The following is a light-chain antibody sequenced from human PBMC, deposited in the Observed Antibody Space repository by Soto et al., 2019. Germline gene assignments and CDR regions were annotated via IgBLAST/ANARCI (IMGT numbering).Light chain of an antibody. V-gene: IGKV3-15*01. Sequence: EIVMTQSPATLSVSPGERATLSCRASQTVSSNLAWYQQKPGQAPRLFIHGASTRAAGIPARFSGSGSGTEFTLTISSLQSEDFAVYYCQQYNDWPPFTVGPGTRVDIK. CDR3: QQYNDWPPFT. CDR1: QTVSSN. CDR2: GAS. J-gene: IGKJ3*01.